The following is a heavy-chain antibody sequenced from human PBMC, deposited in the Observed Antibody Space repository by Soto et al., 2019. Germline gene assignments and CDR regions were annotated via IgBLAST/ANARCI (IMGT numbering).Heavy chain of an antibody. V-gene: IGHV4-59*01. Sequence: SETRSLNCTVSGGSISSYYWNWIRQPPGKGLEWIGYIYYSGSTNYNPSLKSRVTISVDTSKNQFSLKLSSVTAADTAVYYCASPTMVRRRVGAFDIWGPGTMVT. CDR3: ASPTMVRRRVGAFDI. D-gene: IGHD3-10*01. CDR2: IYYSGST. J-gene: IGHJ3*02. CDR1: GGSISSYY.